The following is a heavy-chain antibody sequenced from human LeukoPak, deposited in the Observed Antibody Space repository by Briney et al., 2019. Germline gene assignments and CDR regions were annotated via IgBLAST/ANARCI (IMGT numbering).Heavy chain of an antibody. CDR3: ARDHEIDYDILTGYSLDY. D-gene: IGHD3-9*01. CDR1: GFTFSSYS. CDR2: ISSSSSTI. Sequence: GGSLRLSCAASGFTFSSYSMNWVRQAPGKGLEWVSYISSSSSTIYYADSVKGRFTISRDNAKNSLYLQMNSLRAEDTAVYYGARDHEIDYDILTGYSLDYWGQGTLVTVSS. V-gene: IGHV3-48*01. J-gene: IGHJ4*02.